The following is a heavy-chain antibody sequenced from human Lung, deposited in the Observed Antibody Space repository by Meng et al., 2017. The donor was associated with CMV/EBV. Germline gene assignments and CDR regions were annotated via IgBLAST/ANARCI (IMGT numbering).Heavy chain of an antibody. J-gene: IGHJ6*02. CDR2: IDWNGGRT. D-gene: IGHD2-15*01. Sequence: ESXKISXDASGFRFDDFGMGWVRQAPGKGLEWISGIDWNGGRTVYADSVKGRFTISRDNAENSLYVQMNSLRDEDTAVYYCVRDRIAYGLDVWGQGTAVTVSS. V-gene: IGHV3-20*04. CDR1: GFRFDDFG. CDR3: VRDRIAYGLDV.